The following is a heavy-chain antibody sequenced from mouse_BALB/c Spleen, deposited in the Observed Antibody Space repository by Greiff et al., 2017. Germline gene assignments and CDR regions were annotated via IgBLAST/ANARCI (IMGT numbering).Heavy chain of an antibody. CDR2: ISSGSSTI. V-gene: IGHV5-17*02. CDR1: GFTFSSFG. Sequence: EVQGVESGGGLVQPGGSRKLSCAASGFTFSSFGMHWVRQAPEKGLEWVAYISSGSSTIYYADTVKGRFTISRDNPKNTLFLQMTSLRSEDTAMYYCARHTTVVEAIDYWGQGTSVTVSS. CDR3: ARHTTVVEAIDY. D-gene: IGHD1-1*01. J-gene: IGHJ4*01.